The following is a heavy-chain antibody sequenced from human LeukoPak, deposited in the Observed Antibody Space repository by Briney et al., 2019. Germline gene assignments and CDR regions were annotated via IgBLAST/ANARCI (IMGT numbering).Heavy chain of an antibody. CDR3: AKDDHGGSGWRDYFDQ. J-gene: IGHJ4*02. CDR1: GFTFSSYD. CDR2: IGGGGTP. V-gene: IGHV3-23*01. Sequence: GGSLRLSCAASGFTFSSYDMSWVRQAPGRGLEWFSAIGGGGTPYYADSVKGRFTISSDNSKNTLYLQMNSQRAEDTAVYYCAKDDHGGSGWRDYFDQWGQGTLVTVSS. D-gene: IGHD6-19*01.